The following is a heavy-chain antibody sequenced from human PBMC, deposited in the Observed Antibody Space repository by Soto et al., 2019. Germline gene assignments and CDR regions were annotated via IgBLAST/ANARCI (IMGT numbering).Heavy chain of an antibody. CDR1: GGSMSSRDYY. Sequence: SETLSLTCTVSGGSMSSRDYYWSWIRQPPGMGLEWLGCIYFSGNTYSNPSLQSRLTISLDTSGTQFSLSLRSVTAADTAVYFCARELRGSRFGYDYWGPGTLVTVSS. J-gene: IGHJ4*02. CDR3: ARELRGSRFGYDY. CDR2: IYFSGNT. V-gene: IGHV4-30-4*01. D-gene: IGHD5-18*01.